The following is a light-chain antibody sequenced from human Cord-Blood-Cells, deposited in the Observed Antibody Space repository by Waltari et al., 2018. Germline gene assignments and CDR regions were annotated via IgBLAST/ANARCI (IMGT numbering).Light chain of an antibody. CDR1: PSVSSSY. CDR3: QQYGSSRS. V-gene: IGKV3-20*01. CDR2: GAS. Sequence: EIVLTQSPRTLSLSPGERATLSCRASPSVSSSYLAWYQQKPAQAPRHLIHGASSRATGIPDRFGGRGSEADFTLTSSRLGPEDFAVYYWQQYGSSRSFGQGTKLEIK. J-gene: IGKJ2*03.